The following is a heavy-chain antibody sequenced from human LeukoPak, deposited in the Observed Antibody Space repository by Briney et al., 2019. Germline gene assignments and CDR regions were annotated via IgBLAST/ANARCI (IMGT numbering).Heavy chain of an antibody. CDR2: INPSGGST. D-gene: IGHD6-13*01. Sequence: GGSLRLSCAASGFTFTSYAMSWVRQAPGQGLEWMGIINPSGGSTSYAQKFQGRVTMTRDTSTSTVYMELSSLRSEDTAVYYCARDDPVGGSSWYNWFDPWGQGTLVTVSS. CDR3: ARDDPVGGSSWYNWFDP. V-gene: IGHV1-46*01. J-gene: IGHJ5*02. CDR1: GFTFTSYA.